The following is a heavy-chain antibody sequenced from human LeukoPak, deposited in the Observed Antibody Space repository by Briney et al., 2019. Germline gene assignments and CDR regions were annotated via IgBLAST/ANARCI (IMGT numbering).Heavy chain of an antibody. Sequence: SDTLSLTCTVSGGSISSSSYYCGWIRQPPGKGLEWIGSIYYSWSTYYNPALKSRVTISVDTSQNQFSLKLSTVTAAETAVYYCASLQYYYDSSGLTGNAFDIRGQGTMVTVSS. CDR3: ASLQYYYDSSGLTGNAFDI. J-gene: IGHJ3*02. V-gene: IGHV4-39*01. D-gene: IGHD3-22*01. CDR1: GGSISSSSYY. CDR2: IYYSWST.